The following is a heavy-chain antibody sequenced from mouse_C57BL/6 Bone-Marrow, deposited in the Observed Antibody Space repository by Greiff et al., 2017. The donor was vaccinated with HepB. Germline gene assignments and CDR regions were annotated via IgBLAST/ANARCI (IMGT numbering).Heavy chain of an antibody. J-gene: IGHJ3*01. CDR2: INPSSGYT. V-gene: IGHV1-7*01. CDR1: GYTFTSYW. Sequence: QVQLQQSGAELVKPGASVKLSCKASGYTFTSYWMHWVKQRPGQGLEWIGYINPSSGYTKYNQKFKDKATLTADTSSSTAYMQLSSLTYEDSAVYYDVREGTRVVAGDGFAYGGQGTRVTVSA. CDR3: VREGTRVVAGDGFAY. D-gene: IGHD1-1*01.